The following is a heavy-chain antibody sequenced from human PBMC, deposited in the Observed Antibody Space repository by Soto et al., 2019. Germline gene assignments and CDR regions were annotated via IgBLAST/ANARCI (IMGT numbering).Heavy chain of an antibody. D-gene: IGHD3-22*01. CDR1: GGSISSGGYS. Sequence: QLQLQESGSGLVKPSQTLSLTCAVSGGSISSGGYSWSWIRQPPGKGLEWIGYIYHSGSTYYNPSLKSRVTISVDRSKNQFSLKLSSVTAADTAVYYCASSTYYYDSSGYVAYYFDYWGQGTLVTVAS. V-gene: IGHV4-30-2*01. J-gene: IGHJ4*02. CDR2: IYHSGST. CDR3: ASSTYYYDSSGYVAYYFDY.